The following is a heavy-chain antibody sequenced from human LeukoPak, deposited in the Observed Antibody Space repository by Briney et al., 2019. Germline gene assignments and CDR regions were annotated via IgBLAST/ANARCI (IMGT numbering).Heavy chain of an antibody. CDR1: GGSFSGYY. V-gene: IGHV4-34*01. CDR2: IDHSGST. CDR3: ASTERCSTTCPLDY. Sequence: SETLSLTCAVYGGSFSGYYWSWIRQPPGKGLEWIGEIDHSGSTNYSPSLKSRVTISVDTSKNQFSLRLSSVTAADTAVYYCASTERCSTTCPLDYWGQGTLVTVSS. D-gene: IGHD2-2*01. J-gene: IGHJ4*02.